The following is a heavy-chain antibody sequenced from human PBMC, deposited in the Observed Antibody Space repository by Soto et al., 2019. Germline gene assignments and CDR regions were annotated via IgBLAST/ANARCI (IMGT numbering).Heavy chain of an antibody. CDR1: GFTFDDYA. V-gene: IGHV3-9*01. Sequence: EVQLVESGGGLVQPGRSLRLSCAVSGFTFDDYAMHWLRQAPGKGLEWVSGLSWNGDYTGYADSVKGRFTISRDNTKNSLYLQMTSLRAEDTALYYSAKGTRSSYYYGMDVWGQGTTVTVSS. CDR2: LSWNGDYT. D-gene: IGHD6-6*01. CDR3: AKGTRSSYYYGMDV. J-gene: IGHJ6*02.